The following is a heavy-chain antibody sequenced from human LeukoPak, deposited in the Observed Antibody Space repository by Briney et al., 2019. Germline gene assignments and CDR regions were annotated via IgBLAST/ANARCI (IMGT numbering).Heavy chain of an antibody. CDR3: ARDLFYDSSGYYAFDS. CDR2: TNSDGSST. CDR1: GFTFSSYS. D-gene: IGHD3-22*01. V-gene: IGHV3-74*01. Sequence: PGGSLRLSCAASGFTFSSYSMNWVRQAPGKGLVWVSRTNSDGSSTVYADSVKGRFTISRDNAKNTLYLQMNSLRAEDTAVYYCARDLFYDSSGYYAFDSWGQGTLVTVSS. J-gene: IGHJ4*02.